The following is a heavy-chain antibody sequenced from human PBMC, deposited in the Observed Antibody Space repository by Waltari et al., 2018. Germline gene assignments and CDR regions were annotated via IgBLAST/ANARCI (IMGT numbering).Heavy chain of an antibody. Sequence: QVQLQQWGAGLLTPSETLSLTCAVYGGSFSGYYWSWIRQPPGKGLEWIGEINHSGSTNYNPSLKSRVTISVDTSKNQFSLKLSSVTAADTAVYYCAREPNQYCSSTSCYPLWGQGTLVTVSS. CDR3: AREPNQYCSSTSCYPL. CDR2: INHSGST. J-gene: IGHJ4*02. CDR1: GGSFSGYY. D-gene: IGHD2-2*01. V-gene: IGHV4-34*01.